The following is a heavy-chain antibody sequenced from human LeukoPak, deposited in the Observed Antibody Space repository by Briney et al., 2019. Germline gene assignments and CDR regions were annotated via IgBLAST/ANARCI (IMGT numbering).Heavy chain of an antibody. Sequence: GGSLRLSCAASAFTISSYWMSWVRQTPGKGLEWVANIKQDGSEKYYVDSVKGQFNIFRDNVKNALYLQMNSLRVDDTGIHYCVRGAYYAAYWGQGTLVTVSS. CDR2: IKQDGSEK. D-gene: IGHD2/OR15-2a*01. CDR3: VRGAYYAAY. CDR1: AFTISSYW. V-gene: IGHV3-7*01. J-gene: IGHJ4*02.